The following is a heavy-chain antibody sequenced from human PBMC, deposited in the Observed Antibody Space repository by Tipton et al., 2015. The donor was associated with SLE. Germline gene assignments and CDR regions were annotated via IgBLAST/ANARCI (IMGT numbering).Heavy chain of an antibody. CDR2: INHSGST. Sequence: TLSLTCAVYGGSFSGYYWSWIRQPPGKGLEWIGEINHSGSTNYNPSLKSRVTISVDTSKNQFSLKLSSVTAADTAVYYCARAASGNCWFDYWGQGTLVTVSS. J-gene: IGHJ4*02. CDR3: ARAASGNCWFDY. CDR1: GGSFSGYY. D-gene: IGHD3-10*01. V-gene: IGHV4-34*01.